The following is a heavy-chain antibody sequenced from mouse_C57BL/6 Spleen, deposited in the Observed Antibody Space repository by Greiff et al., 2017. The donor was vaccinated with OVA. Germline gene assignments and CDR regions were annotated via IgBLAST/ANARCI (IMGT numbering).Heavy chain of an antibody. CDR3: ARGYYSNSYYFDY. CDR2: IYPGGGYT. Sequence: VKLQQSGAELVRPGTSVKMSCKASGYTFTNYWIGWAKQRPGHGLEWIGDIYPGGGYTNYNEKFKGKATLTADKSSSTAYMQFSSLTSEDSAIYYCARGYYSNSYYFDYWGQGTTLTVSS. V-gene: IGHV1-63*01. CDR1: GYTFTNYW. D-gene: IGHD2-5*01. J-gene: IGHJ2*01.